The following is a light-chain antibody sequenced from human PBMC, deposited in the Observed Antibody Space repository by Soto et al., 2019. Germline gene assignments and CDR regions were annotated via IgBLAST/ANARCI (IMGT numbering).Light chain of an antibody. J-gene: IGKJ3*01. V-gene: IGKV1-39*01. Sequence: DIQMTQSPSSLSASVGDRVTIACRASQSISSYLNWYQQKPGKAPNLLIFAASSLQSGVPSRFSGSGSWTDFTLTISTLQPEDFATYYCQQSYSTPFTFGPGTTVDVK. CDR1: QSISSY. CDR2: AAS. CDR3: QQSYSTPFT.